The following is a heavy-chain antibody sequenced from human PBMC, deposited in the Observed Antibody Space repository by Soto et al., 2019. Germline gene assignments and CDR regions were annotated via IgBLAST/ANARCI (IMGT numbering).Heavy chain of an antibody. CDR3: ARHKLWGDFLANWFDP. CDR1: GGTFSSYA. J-gene: IGHJ5*02. Sequence: ASVKVSCKASGGTFSSYAISWVRQAPGQGLEWMGGIIPICGTANYAQKFQGRVTITADESTSTAYMELSSLRSEDTAVYYCARHKLWGDFLANWFDPWGQGTLVTVSS. V-gene: IGHV1-69*13. CDR2: IIPICGTA. D-gene: IGHD3-16*01.